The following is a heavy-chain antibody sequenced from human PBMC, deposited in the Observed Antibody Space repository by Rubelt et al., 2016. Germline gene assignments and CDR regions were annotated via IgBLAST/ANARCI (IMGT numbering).Heavy chain of an antibody. CDR2: IWYDGSNK. CDR3: AKVPRGDYYDSSGYYRYFDY. V-gene: IGHV3-33*06. CDR1: GFTFSSCG. Sequence: GGGVVQPGRSLRLSCAASGFTFSSCGMHWVRQAPGKGLEWVAVIWYDGSNKYYADSVKGRFTISRDNSKNTLYLQMNSLRAEDTAVYYCAKVPRGDYYDSSGYYRYFDYWGQGTLVTVST. J-gene: IGHJ4*02. D-gene: IGHD3-22*01.